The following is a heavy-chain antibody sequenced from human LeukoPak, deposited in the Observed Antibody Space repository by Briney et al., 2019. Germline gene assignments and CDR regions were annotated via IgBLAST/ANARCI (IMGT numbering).Heavy chain of an antibody. V-gene: IGHV1-8*01. D-gene: IGHD2-2*01. Sequence: ASVKVSCKAPGYTFTSYDINWVRQATGQGLEWMGWMNPNSGNTGYAQKFQGRVTMTRNTSISTAYMELSSLRSEDTAVYYCARAYQGAYCSSTSCYRLLDYGMDVWGQGTTVTVSS. J-gene: IGHJ6*02. CDR2: MNPNSGNT. CDR3: ARAYQGAYCSSTSCYRLLDYGMDV. CDR1: GYTFTSYD.